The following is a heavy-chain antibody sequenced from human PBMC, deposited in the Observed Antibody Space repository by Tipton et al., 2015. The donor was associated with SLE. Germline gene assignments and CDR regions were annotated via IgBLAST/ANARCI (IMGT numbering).Heavy chain of an antibody. CDR3: SEGYYFDY. Sequence: QLVQSGGGVVQPGRSLRLSCAASGFTFSSYEMNWVRQAPGKGLEWVSYISSSGTTIYYADSVKGRFTISRDNAKNSLYLQMNTLRAADTAVYYCSEGYYFDYWGQGTLVNVSS. V-gene: IGHV3-48*03. J-gene: IGHJ4*02. CDR2: ISSSGTTI. CDR1: GFTFSSYE.